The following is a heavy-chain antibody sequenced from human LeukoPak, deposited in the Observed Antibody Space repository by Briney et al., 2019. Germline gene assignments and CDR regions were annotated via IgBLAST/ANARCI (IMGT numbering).Heavy chain of an antibody. CDR1: GFTFSSYS. J-gene: IGHJ6*03. Sequence: PGGSLRLSCAASGFTFSSYSMNWVRQAPGKGLEWVSYISSSSSTIYYADSVKGRFTISRDNAKNSLYLQMNSLRAEDTAVYYCAREYDSSGRYYYYMDVWGKGTTVTVSS. D-gene: IGHD3-22*01. CDR2: ISSSSSTI. CDR3: AREYDSSGRYYYYMDV. V-gene: IGHV3-48*01.